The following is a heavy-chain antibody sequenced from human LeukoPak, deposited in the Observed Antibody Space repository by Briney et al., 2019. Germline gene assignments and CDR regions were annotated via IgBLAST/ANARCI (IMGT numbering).Heavy chain of an antibody. Sequence: ASVKVSCKASGYTLTGYYMHWVRQAPGQGLEWMGWINPNSGGTNYAQKFQGRVTMTRDTSISTAYMELSRLRSDDTAVYYCARGYCSSTSCSTIDYWGQGTLVTVSS. D-gene: IGHD2-2*01. CDR1: GYTLTGYY. V-gene: IGHV1-2*02. J-gene: IGHJ4*02. CDR2: INPNSGGT. CDR3: ARGYCSSTSCSTIDY.